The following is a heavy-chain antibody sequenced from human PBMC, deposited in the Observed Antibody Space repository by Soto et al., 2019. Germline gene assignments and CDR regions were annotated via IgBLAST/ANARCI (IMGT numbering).Heavy chain of an antibody. J-gene: IGHJ6*02. V-gene: IGHV3-74*01. CDR2: INSDGSST. D-gene: IGHD4-17*01. CDR3: AREDTSYGDYYYYYGMDV. CDR1: GFTFSSYW. Sequence: GGSLRLSCAASGFTFSSYWMHWVRQAPGKGLVWVSRINSDGSSTSYADSVKGRFTISRDNAKNTLYLQMNSLRAEDTAVYYCAREDTSYGDYYYYYGMDVWGQGTTVTVSS.